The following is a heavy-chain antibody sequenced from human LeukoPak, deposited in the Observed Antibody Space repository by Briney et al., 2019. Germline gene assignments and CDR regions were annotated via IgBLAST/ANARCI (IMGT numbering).Heavy chain of an antibody. D-gene: IGHD2-15*01. J-gene: IGHJ3*02. CDR1: GGSVSIYY. CDR3: ARRVVVVTANDKSDVFDM. Sequence: PSETLSLTCTVSGGSVSIYYWNWIRQSPGEGLEWIGYIYYTGSTKYNPSLESRVTISLDTSKNQFSLKLSSVTAADTAVYYCARRVVVVTANDKSDVFDMWGQGTVVTVSS. CDR2: IYYTGST. V-gene: IGHV4-59*02.